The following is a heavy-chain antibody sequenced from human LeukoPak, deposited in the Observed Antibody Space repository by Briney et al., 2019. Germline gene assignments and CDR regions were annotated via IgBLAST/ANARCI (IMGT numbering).Heavy chain of an antibody. D-gene: IGHD6-13*01. J-gene: IGHJ4*02. V-gene: IGHV3-9*01. CDR2: IGWSSGTI. CDR3: VKDRAYDSSWLFDY. Sequence: GGSLRLSCAASGFTFDDYAMHWGRQPPGKGLEWVSGIGWSSGTIGYADSVKGRFTISRDNAKNSLYLQMNSLRAEDTALYYCVKDRAYDSSWLFDYWGQGTLVTVSS. CDR1: GFTFDDYA.